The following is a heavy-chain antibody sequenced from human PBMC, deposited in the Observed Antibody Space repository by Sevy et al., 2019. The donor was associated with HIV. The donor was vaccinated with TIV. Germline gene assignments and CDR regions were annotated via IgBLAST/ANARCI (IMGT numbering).Heavy chain of an antibody. CDR3: AKTFAIFGVLMSPDFDP. D-gene: IGHD3-3*01. J-gene: IGHJ5*02. V-gene: IGHV3-33*06. Sequence: GGSRLSCAASGFTFSNYGMHWVRQAPGKGLEWVAVIWYDGSYEYYADSVKGRFTISRDNAKSTLYLQMNRLRAEDTAVYYCAKTFAIFGVLMSPDFDPWGQGTLVTVSS. CDR1: GFTFSNYG. CDR2: IWYDGSYE.